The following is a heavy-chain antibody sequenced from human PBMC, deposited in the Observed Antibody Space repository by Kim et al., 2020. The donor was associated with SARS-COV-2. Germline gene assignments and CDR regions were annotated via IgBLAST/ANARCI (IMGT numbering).Heavy chain of an antibody. CDR3: ATRPGDYYDSSGYYWLPFDY. CDR2: IYPGDSDT. V-gene: IGHV5-51*01. D-gene: IGHD3-22*01. CDR1: GYSFTSYW. J-gene: IGHJ4*02. Sequence: GESLKISCKGSGYSFTSYWIGWVRQMPGKGLEWMGIIYPGDSDTRYSPSFQGQVTISADKSISTAYLQWSSLKASDTAMYYCATRPGDYYDSSGYYWLPFDYWGQGTLVTVSS.